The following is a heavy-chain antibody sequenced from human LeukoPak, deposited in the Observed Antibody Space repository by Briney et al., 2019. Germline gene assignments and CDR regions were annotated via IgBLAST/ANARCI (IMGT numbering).Heavy chain of an antibody. V-gene: IGHV1-69*01. CDR3: ARDRVIAPSRENAFDI. CDR2: IIPIFGTA. Sequence: SVKVSCRASGGTFSSYAISWVRQAPGQGLEWMGGIIPIFGTANYAQKFQGRVTITADESTSTAYKELSSLRSEDTAVYYCARDRVIAPSRENAFDIWGQGTMVTVSS. J-gene: IGHJ3*02. D-gene: IGHD3-10*01. CDR1: GGTFSSYA.